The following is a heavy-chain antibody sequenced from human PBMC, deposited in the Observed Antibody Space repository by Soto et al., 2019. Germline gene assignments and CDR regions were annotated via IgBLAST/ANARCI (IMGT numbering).Heavy chain of an antibody. CDR3: ARTPLWKQQLPRFVP. V-gene: IGHV4-31*03. CDR1: GGSISSGGYY. D-gene: IGHD6-13*01. J-gene: IGHJ5*02. CDR2: IYYSGST. Sequence: SETLSLTCTVSGGSISSGGYYWSWIRQHPGKGLEWIGYIYYSGSTYYNPSLKSRVTISVDTSKNQFSLKLSSVTAADTAVYYCARTPLWKQQLPRFVPWGQGTLVTVSS.